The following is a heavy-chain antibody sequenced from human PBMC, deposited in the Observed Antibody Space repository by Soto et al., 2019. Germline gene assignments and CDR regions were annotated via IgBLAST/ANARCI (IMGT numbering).Heavy chain of an antibody. V-gene: IGHV6-1*01. CDR2: TYYRSKWYN. CDR3: ARAGTHPNNWFDP. Sequence: SQTLSLTCAISGDSVSSNSAAWNWIRKSPSRCLEWLGRTYYRSKWYNDYAVSVKSRMTFNPDTSKNQFSLQLNSVTPEDTAVYYCARAGTHPNNWFDPWGQGTLVTVSS. D-gene: IGHD1-1*01. J-gene: IGHJ5*02. CDR1: GDSVSSNSAA.